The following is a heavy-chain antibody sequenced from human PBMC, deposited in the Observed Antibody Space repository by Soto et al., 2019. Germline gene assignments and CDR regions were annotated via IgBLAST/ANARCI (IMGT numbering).Heavy chain of an antibody. J-gene: IGHJ4*02. CDR2: INSDGSTT. CDR1: GITFISYW. V-gene: IGHV3-74*03. D-gene: IGHD1-26*01. CDR3: ARGSVGANFDY. Sequence: EGQLVESGGGLVQPGGSLRLSCAASGITFISYWMHWVRQVPGKGLVWVAHINSDGSTTTYADSVKGRFTISRDNAKSTLDLHMNVLRAEDTAVYYCARGSVGANFDYWGQGTMVTVSS.